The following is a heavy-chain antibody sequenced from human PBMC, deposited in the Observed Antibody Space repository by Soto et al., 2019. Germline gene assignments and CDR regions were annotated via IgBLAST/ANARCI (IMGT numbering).Heavy chain of an antibody. J-gene: IGHJ4*02. CDR3: ARSLLNVSLPLAD. Sequence: QVQLVQSGAEVKKPGASVKVSCKASGYTFSGYYMHWVRQAPGQGLEWMGWINTLSGDTSFPQKFQGRLAMTRDTSSDTAFMEVSRLTSDDTAIYYCARSLLNVSLPLADWGQGTLVSVSS. CDR1: GYTFSGYY. V-gene: IGHV1-2*02. CDR2: INTLSGDT.